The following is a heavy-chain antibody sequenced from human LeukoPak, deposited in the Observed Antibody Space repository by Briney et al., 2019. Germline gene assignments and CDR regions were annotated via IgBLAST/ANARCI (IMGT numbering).Heavy chain of an antibody. J-gene: IGHJ4*02. CDR1: GFTFSSYA. CDR2: ISYDGSNK. D-gene: IGHD3-22*01. Sequence: GGSLRLSCAASGFTFSSYAMHWVRQAPGKGLEWVAVISYDGSNKYYADSVKGRFTISRDNSKNTLYLQMNSLRAEDTAVYYCARMGPYYYDSSGYYYFDYWGQGTLVTVSS. CDR3: ARMGPYYYDSSGYYYFDY. V-gene: IGHV3-30*04.